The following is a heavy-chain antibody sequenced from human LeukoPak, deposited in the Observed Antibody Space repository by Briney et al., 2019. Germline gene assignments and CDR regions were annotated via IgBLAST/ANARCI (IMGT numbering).Heavy chain of an antibody. CDR3: ARRDYYDSSGYGKIDI. CDR1: GYSFISYW. V-gene: IGHV5-51*01. Sequence: ESLQISCKGSGYSFISYWIGWLSQMPGKGREGMGIIYPGDSGTRYNPSLQGQVTISADKSISTAYLQWSSLKASDTAMYYCARRDYYDSSGYGKIDIWGQGTMVTVSS. D-gene: IGHD3-22*01. CDR2: IYPGDSGT. J-gene: IGHJ3*02.